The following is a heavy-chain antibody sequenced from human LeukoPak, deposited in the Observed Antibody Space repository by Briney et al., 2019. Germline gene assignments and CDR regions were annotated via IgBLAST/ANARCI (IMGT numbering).Heavy chain of an antibody. J-gene: IGHJ3*02. V-gene: IGHV4-4*07. Sequence: SETLSLTCTVPGDSISSYFWSWIRQPAGKGLEWIGRISTSGTTNYNPSLKSRLTMSLDTSKHQFSLNLTSVTAADTAVYYCAREVGSTGRALDIWGQGTMVTVSS. D-gene: IGHD1-26*01. CDR3: AREVGSTGRALDI. CDR2: ISTSGTT. CDR1: GDSISSYF.